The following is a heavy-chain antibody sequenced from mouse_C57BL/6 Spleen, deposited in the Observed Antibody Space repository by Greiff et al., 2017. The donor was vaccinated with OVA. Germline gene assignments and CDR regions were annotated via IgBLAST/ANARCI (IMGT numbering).Heavy chain of an antibody. CDR1: GFTFSSYA. CDR2: ISDGGSYT. V-gene: IGHV5-4*01. CDR3: AREGSPSWYFDV. J-gene: IGHJ1*03. Sequence: EVQLVESGGGLVKPGGSLKLSCAASGFTFSSYAMSWVRQTPEKRLEWVATISDGGSYTYYPDNVKGRFTISRDNAKNNLYLQMSHLKSEDTAMYYCAREGSPSWYFDVWGTGTTVTVSS.